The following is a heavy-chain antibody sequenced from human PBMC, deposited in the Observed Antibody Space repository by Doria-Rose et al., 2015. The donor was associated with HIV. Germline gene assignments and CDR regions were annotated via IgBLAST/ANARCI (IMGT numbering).Heavy chain of an antibody. CDR3: ARIKSSRWYHKYYLDF. D-gene: IGHD6-13*01. Sequence: ESGPVLVKPTETLTLTCTVSGVSLSSPGMGVSWIRQPPGKALEWPANIFSDDDRSYKTSLKSRLTISRGTSKSQVVLTMTDMDPVDTATYYCARIKSSRWYHKYYLDFWGQGTLVIVSA. V-gene: IGHV2-26*01. CDR2: IFSDDDR. CDR1: GVSLSSPGMG. J-gene: IGHJ4*02.